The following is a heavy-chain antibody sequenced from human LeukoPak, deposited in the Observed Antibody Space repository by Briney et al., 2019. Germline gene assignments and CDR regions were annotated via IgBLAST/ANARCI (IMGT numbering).Heavy chain of an antibody. J-gene: IGHJ6*03. CDR3: ARGPASSSKKRTYYYYYYMDV. Sequence: SETLSLTCTVSGGSISSSRYYGGWIRQPPGKGLGWIGSKYYSGSTYYNPSLKNRVTISVDTSKNQFSLKLSSVTAADTAVYYCARGPASSSKKRTYYYYYYMDVWGKGTTVTISS. CDR1: GGSISSSRYY. V-gene: IGHV4-39*01. D-gene: IGHD6-13*01. CDR2: KYYSGST.